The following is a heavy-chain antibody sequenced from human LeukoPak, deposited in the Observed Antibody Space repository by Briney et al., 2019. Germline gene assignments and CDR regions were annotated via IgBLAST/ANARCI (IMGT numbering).Heavy chain of an antibody. D-gene: IGHD3-16*02. Sequence: ETLCLTCTVSGASISTDSYYWGWIRQPPGKGLEWIGGIAGGGTAHYNPYTKSQVTIFLDTSNNQFSLKLTSVTAADTAVYSCARATNYRRYSFHSWGQGTLVPFPS. CDR1: GASISTDSYY. CDR3: ARATNYRRYSFHS. V-gene: IGHV4-39*01. J-gene: IGHJ4*02. CDR2: IAGGGTA.